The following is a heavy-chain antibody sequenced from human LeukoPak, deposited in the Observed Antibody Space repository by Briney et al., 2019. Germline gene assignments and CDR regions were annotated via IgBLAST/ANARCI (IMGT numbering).Heavy chain of an antibody. CDR2: ICTSGST. D-gene: IGHD3-10*01. Sequence: PSETLSLTCTVSGGSISSGSYYWSWIRQPAGKGLEWIGRICTSGSTNYNPSLKSRVTISVDTSKNQFSLKLSSVTAADTAVYYCARGVSYGSGSYYNWFDPWGQGTLVTVSS. CDR1: GGSISSGSYY. CDR3: ARGVSYGSGSYYNWFDP. J-gene: IGHJ5*02. V-gene: IGHV4-61*02.